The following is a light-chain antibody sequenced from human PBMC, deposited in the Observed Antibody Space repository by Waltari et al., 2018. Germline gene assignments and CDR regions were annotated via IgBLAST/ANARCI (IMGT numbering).Light chain of an antibody. CDR1: QSVLYSSNNKNY. CDR2: WAS. CDR3: QQYYSTPQT. Sequence: DIVMTQSPDSLAVSLGERATINCKSSQSVLYSSNNKNYLAWYQQKPGQPPKLVIYWASTRESVVPDRFSGSGSGTDFTLTISSLQAEDVAVYYCQQYYSTPQTFGQGTKVEIK. J-gene: IGKJ1*01. V-gene: IGKV4-1*01.